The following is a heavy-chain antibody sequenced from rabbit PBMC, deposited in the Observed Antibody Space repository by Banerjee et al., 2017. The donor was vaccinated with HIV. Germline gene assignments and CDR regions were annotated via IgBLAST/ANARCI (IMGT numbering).Heavy chain of an antibody. Sequence: QLKETGGGLVQPGGSLKLSCKASGFTLNSYYMNWVRQAPGKGLEWIGYIDPLFGITYYANWVNGRFSISRENAQNTVFLQMTSLTAADTATYFCARDGTGGSYFALRGPGTLVTVS. CDR3: ARDGTGGSYFAL. J-gene: IGHJ4*01. CDR2: IDPLFGIT. V-gene: IGHV1S7*01. D-gene: IGHD8-1*01. CDR1: GFTLNSYY.